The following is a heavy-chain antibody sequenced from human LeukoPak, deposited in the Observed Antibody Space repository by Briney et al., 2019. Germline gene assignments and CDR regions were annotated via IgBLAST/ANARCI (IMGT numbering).Heavy chain of an antibody. CDR3: ARGIYDSSGPHNWFDP. D-gene: IGHD3-22*01. Sequence: PSETLSLTCTVSGVSISSSSYYWGWIRQPPGKGLEWIGSIYYSGSTYYNPSLKSRVTISVDTSKNQFSLKLSSVTAADTAVYYCARGIYDSSGPHNWFDPWGQGTLVTVSS. CDR2: IYYSGST. CDR1: GVSISSSSYY. J-gene: IGHJ5*02. V-gene: IGHV4-39*07.